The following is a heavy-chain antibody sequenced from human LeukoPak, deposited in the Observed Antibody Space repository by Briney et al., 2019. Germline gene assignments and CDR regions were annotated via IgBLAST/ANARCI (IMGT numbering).Heavy chain of an antibody. CDR1: GFTLSSYA. CDR3: ARDRSNCFDP. J-gene: IGHJ5*02. Sequence: GGSLRLSCTASGFTLSSYAMHWVRQAPGKGLEWVAVTLSDGSNKYYADSVKGRFTISRDNSKNTLYLQMNSLRAEDTALYYCARDRSNCFDPWGQGTLVTVSS. CDR2: TLSDGSNK. V-gene: IGHV3-30-3*01.